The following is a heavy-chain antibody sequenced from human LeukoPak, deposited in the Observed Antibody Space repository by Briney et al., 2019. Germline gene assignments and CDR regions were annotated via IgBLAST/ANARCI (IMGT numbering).Heavy chain of an antibody. CDR2: ISSSGSTI. J-gene: IGHJ4*02. CDR1: GFTFSSYE. D-gene: IGHD3-3*02. Sequence: GGSLRLSCAASGFTFSSYEMNWVRQAPGKGLEWVSYISSSGSTIYYADSVKGRFTISRDNAKNSLYLQMNSLRAEDTAVYYCAGGGQGLALPFDYWGQGTLVTVSS. V-gene: IGHV3-48*03. CDR3: AGGGQGLALPFDY.